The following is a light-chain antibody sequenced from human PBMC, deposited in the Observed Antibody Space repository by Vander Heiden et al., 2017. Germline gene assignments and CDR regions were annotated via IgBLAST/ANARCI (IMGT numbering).Light chain of an antibody. J-gene: IGKJ1*01. CDR2: WAS. CDR3: QQYYSTPWT. CDR1: QSVLYSSNNKNY. V-gene: IGKV4-1*01. Sequence: DIVLTKSPDSLVVFLGERATIHCKPSQSVLYSSNNKNYLAWYQQKPGQPPKLLIYWASTRESGVPDRFSGSGSGTDFTLTISILQAEDVAVYYCQQYYSTPWTFGQGTKVEIK.